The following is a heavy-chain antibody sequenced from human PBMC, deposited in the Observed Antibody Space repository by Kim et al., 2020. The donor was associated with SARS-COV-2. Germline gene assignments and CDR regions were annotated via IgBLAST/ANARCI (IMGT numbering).Heavy chain of an antibody. CDR2: IYYGGST. V-gene: IGHV4-59*01. CDR1: SDSISSYY. Sequence: SETLSLTCSVSSDSISSYYCSWIRQLPGKGLEWLGYIYYGGSTDYNPSLKTQVTISWETSKNQFSLDLTSWPDAETAVYYFASSEGGASGHQFDSWGPG. J-gene: IGHJ5*02. CDR3: ASSEGGASGHQFDS. D-gene: IGHD6-25*01.